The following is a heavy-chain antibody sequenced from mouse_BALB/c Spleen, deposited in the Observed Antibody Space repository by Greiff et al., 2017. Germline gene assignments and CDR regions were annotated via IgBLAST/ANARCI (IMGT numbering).Heavy chain of an antibody. CDR2: ISDGGSYT. D-gene: IGHD2-3*01. CDR1: GFTFSDYY. CDR3: ARAYEDYAMDY. V-gene: IGHV5-4*02. Sequence: EVQLVESGGGLVKPGGSLKLSCAASGFTFSDYYMYWVRQTPEKRLEWVATISDGGSYTYYPDSVKGRFTISRDNAKNNLYLQMSSLKSEDTAMYYCARAYEDYAMDYWGQGTSVTVSS. J-gene: IGHJ4*01.